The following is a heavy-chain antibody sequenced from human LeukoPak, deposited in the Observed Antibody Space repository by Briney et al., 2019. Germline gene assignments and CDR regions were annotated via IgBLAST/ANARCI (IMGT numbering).Heavy chain of an antibody. V-gene: IGHV3-48*04. D-gene: IGHD3-10*02. J-gene: IGHJ6*04. CDR3: AELGITMIGGV. CDR2: ISSSGGTI. Sequence: GGSLRLSCAASGFTFSNYWMSWVRQAPGKGLEWVSYISSSGGTIYYADSVKGRFTISRDNAKNSLYLQMNSLRAEDTAVYYCAELGITMIGGVWGKGTTVTISS. CDR1: GFTFSNYW.